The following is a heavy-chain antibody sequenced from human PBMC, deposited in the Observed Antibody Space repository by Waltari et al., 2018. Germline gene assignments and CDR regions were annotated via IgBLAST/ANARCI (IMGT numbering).Heavy chain of an antibody. Sequence: EVQLLESGGGLVQPGGSLRLSCAASGFTFSSYAMRWVRQAPGKGLEWVSVIYSGGSSTYYADSVKGRFTISRDNSKNTLYLQMNSLRAEDTAVYYCAKEGENYDYWGQGTLVTVSS. CDR3: AKEGENYDY. CDR1: GFTFSSYA. CDR2: IYSGGSST. V-gene: IGHV3-23*03. J-gene: IGHJ4*02.